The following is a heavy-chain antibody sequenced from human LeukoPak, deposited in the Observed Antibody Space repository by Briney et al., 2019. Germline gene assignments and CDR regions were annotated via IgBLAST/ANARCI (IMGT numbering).Heavy chain of an antibody. CDR2: ISYDGSNK. V-gene: IGHV3-30*04. CDR3: ARAPRGSSSWYYSDY. J-gene: IGHJ4*02. Sequence: GGSLRLSCAASGFTFSSYAMHWVRQAPGKGLEWVAVISYDGSNKYYADSVKGRFTISRDNSKNTLYLQMNSLRAEDTAVYYCARAPRGSSSWYYSDYWGQGTLVTVSS. D-gene: IGHD6-13*01. CDR1: GFTFSSYA.